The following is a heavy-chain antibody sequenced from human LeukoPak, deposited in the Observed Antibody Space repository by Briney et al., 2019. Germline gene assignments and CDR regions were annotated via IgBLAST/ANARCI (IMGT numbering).Heavy chain of an antibody. CDR1: GASTRSNNCY. CDR2: IYYLGTT. CDR3: ARVASSSAGGVDY. D-gene: IGHD6-6*01. J-gene: IGHJ4*02. Sequence: PSETLSLTCTVSGASTRSNNCYWAWIRQPPGKGLEWIGSIYYLGTTYDNPSLKSRVTISIDTSKNQFSLKLRSVTASDTAVYYCARVASSSAGGVDYWGQGTLVAVSS. V-gene: IGHV4-39*01.